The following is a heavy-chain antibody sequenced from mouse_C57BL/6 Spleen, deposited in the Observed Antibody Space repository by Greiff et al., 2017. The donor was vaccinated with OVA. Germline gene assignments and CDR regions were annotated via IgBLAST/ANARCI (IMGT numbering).Heavy chain of an antibody. V-gene: IGHV6-3*01. J-gene: IGHJ2*01. CDR1: GFTFSNYW. Sequence: EVMLVESGGGLVQPGGSMKLSCVASGFTFSNYWMNWVRQSPEKGLEWVAQIRLKSDNYATHYAESVKGRFTISRDDSKSSVYLQMNNLRAEDTGIYYCTPLYYGLYYFDYWGQGTTLTVSS. CDR3: TPLYYGLYYFDY. CDR2: IRLKSDNYAT. D-gene: IGHD2-1*01.